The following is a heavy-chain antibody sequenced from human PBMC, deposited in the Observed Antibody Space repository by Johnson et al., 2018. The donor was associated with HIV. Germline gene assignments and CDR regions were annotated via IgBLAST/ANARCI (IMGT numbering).Heavy chain of an antibody. Sequence: VQLVESGGGLVQSGESLRLSCAASGITVNTNYMSWVRRAPGKGLEWVSTVNGGGGSTYYADSVKGRFTVSRDNSNNMLYLQMSSLRAADTALYYCAKRLGYDSRGDQFDIWGQGTMVTVSS. J-gene: IGHJ3*02. D-gene: IGHD3-22*01. CDR3: AKRLGYDSRGDQFDI. CDR1: GITVNTNY. CDR2: VNGGGGST. V-gene: IGHV3-23*04.